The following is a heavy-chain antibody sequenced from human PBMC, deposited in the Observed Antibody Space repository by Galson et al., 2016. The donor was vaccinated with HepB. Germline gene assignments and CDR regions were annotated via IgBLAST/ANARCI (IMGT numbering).Heavy chain of an antibody. CDR3: ARDQAYYYYGMDV. V-gene: IGHV1-3*04. Sequence: SLKVSCKASGYTFTAHAVHWVRQAPGQGLEWVGWIYTGNGNTKYSQTFQGRLTITRDTFATTAYIELSSVRSDGTGVYSCARDQAYYYYGMDVWGKGTTVTVS. CDR1: GYTFTAHA. J-gene: IGHJ6*04. CDR2: IYTGNGNT.